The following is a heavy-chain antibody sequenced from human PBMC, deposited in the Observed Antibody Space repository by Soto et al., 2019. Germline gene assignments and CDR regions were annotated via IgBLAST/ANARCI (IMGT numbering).Heavy chain of an antibody. Sequence: QVQLQESGPGLVRPSQTLSLTCTVSGGSISSDHYHWTWIRQTPGKGLEWIGYIHYSGSVYYNPSLQSRVTMSVDTSKYLFSLKLSSVTAADTAVYFCVREDDGGDRDYYGLDVWGQGTTVTVSS. J-gene: IGHJ6*02. CDR3: VREDDGGDRDYYGLDV. V-gene: IGHV4-30-4*01. CDR2: IHYSGSV. D-gene: IGHD4-17*01. CDR1: GGSISSDHYH.